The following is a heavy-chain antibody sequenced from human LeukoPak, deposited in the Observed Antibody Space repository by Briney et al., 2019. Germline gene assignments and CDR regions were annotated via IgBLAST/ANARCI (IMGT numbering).Heavy chain of an antibody. D-gene: IGHD2-15*01. Sequence: ASVKVSCKASGYTFTSYGISWVRQAPGQGLEWMGWISAYNGNTNYAQKLQGRVTMTTDTSTSTAYMELRSLRSDDTAVYYCARDPVVAALSMRIGYYMDVWGKGTTVTVSS. J-gene: IGHJ6*03. V-gene: IGHV1-18*01. CDR2: ISAYNGNT. CDR1: GYTFTSYG. CDR3: ARDPVVAALSMRIGYYMDV.